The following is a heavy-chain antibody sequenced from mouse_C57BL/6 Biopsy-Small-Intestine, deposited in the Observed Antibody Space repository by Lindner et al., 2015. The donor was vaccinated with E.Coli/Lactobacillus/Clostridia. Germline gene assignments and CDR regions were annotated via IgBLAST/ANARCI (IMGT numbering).Heavy chain of an antibody. D-gene: IGHD1-1*01. CDR3: ARDYYGSSRFDY. J-gene: IGHJ2*01. CDR1: GHTFTSYG. Sequence: VQLQESGAELARPGASVKLSCKASGHTFTSYGISWVKQRTGQGLEWIGEIYPRSGNTYYNEKFKGKATLTADKSSSTAYMELRSLTSEDSAVYFCARDYYGSSRFDYWGQGTTLTVSS. V-gene: IGHV1-81*01. CDR2: IYPRSGNT.